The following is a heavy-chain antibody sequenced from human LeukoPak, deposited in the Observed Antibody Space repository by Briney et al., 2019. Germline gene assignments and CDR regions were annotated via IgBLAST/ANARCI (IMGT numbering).Heavy chain of an antibody. V-gene: IGHV3-48*01. CDR3: ARIRSSGYLTFDY. Sequence: GGSLRLSCAASEFTFSSYSMNWVRQAPGKGLEWVSYITNSGNSKSYADSVKGRFTISRDNTKNSLYLQMNGLRAEDTAVYYCARIRSSGYLTFDYWGQGILVTVSS. CDR2: ITNSGNSK. D-gene: IGHD3-22*01. J-gene: IGHJ4*02. CDR1: EFTFSSYS.